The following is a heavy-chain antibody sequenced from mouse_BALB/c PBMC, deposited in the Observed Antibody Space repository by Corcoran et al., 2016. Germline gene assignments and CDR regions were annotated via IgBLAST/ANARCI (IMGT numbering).Heavy chain of an antibody. CDR1: GYTFTSYV. CDR2: INPYNDGT. D-gene: IGHD1-1*01. J-gene: IGHJ3*01. CDR3: ARIPYYYGSSRFAY. Sequence: EVQLQQSGPELVKPGASVKMSCKASGYTFTSYVMHWVKQKPGQGLEWIGYINPYNDGTKYNEKFKGKAKLTSDKSSSTAYMELSSLTSEDSAGYYCARIPYYYGSSRFAYWGQGTLGTVSA. V-gene: IGHV1S136*01.